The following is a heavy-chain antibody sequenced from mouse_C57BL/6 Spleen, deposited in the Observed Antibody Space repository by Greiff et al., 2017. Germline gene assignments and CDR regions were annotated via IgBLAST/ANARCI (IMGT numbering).Heavy chain of an antibody. V-gene: IGHV2-2*01. Sequence: QVQLKESGPGLVQPSQSLSITCTVSGFSLTSYGVHWVRQSPGKGLEWLGVIWSGGSTDYNAAFISRLSISKDNSKSQVFFKMNSLQADDTAIYYCARNGGTTVVERYFDVWGTGTTVTVSS. CDR1: GFSLTSYG. D-gene: IGHD1-1*01. J-gene: IGHJ1*03. CDR3: ARNGGTTVVERYFDV. CDR2: IWSGGST.